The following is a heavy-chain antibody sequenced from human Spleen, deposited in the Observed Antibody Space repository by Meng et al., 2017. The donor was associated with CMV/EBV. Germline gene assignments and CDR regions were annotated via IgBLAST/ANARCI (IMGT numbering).Heavy chain of an antibody. CDR2: ISAYNGNK. J-gene: IGHJ4*02. D-gene: IGHD3-16*01. Sequence: QVQLVQSGAEVKKPGSSVKVSCKASGGTFSSYAISWVRQAPGQGLEWMGWISAYNGNKHYAQKFQGRVTMTTDTSTSTAYMELRSLRSDDTAVYYCARDSYTSLDYWGQGILVTVSS. CDR3: ARDSYTSLDY. V-gene: IGHV1-18*01. CDR1: GGTFSSYA.